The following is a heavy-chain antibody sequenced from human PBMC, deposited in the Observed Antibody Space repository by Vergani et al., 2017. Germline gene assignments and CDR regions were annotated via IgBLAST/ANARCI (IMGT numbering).Heavy chain of an antibody. J-gene: IGHJ4*02. CDR2: IYYSGST. CDR3: ARVPSTAVTPGPIDY. D-gene: IGHD4-23*01. V-gene: IGHV4-30-4*08. CDR1: GGSISSGDYY. Sequence: QVQLQESGPGLVKPSQTLSLTCTVSGGSISSGDYYWSWIRQPPGKGLEWIGYIYYSGSTYYNPSLKSRVTIPVDTAKTQFSLKLSSVTAADTAVYYCARVPSTAVTPGPIDYWGQGTLVTVSS.